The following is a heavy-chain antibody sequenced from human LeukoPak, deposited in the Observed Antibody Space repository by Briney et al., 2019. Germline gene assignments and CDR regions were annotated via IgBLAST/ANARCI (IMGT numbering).Heavy chain of an antibody. CDR1: GGSISSYY. V-gene: IGHV4-4*09. Sequence: PSETLSLTCTVSGGSISSYYWSWIRQSPVKGLGWIGYVFPSGSAFYNPSLESRVTISLDTSENQFSMRLSSVTAADTAVYYCARRNHYFYYMDVWGKGTTVTVSS. CDR2: VFPSGSA. CDR3: ARRNHYFYYMDV. J-gene: IGHJ6*03.